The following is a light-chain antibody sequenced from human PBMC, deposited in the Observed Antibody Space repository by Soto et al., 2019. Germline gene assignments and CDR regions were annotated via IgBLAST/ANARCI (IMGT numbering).Light chain of an antibody. CDR3: QQRSSWPPIT. CDR2: GAS. CDR1: QSVTSTY. Sequence: EIVLTQSPGTLSLSPGERATLSCRASQSVTSTYLAWYQQKPGQAPRLLISGASNRATGIPARFSGSGSGTDFTLTISSLEPEDFAVYYCQQRSSWPPITFGQGTRLEIK. J-gene: IGKJ5*01. V-gene: IGKV3-11*01.